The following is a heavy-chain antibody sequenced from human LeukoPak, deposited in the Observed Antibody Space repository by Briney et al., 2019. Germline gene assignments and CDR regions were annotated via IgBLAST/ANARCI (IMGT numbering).Heavy chain of an antibody. V-gene: IGHV3-9*01. CDR2: ISWDSGTI. D-gene: IGHD6-19*01. Sequence: GGPLRLSCAGSGFTLDDYAIHWVRQAPGKGLEWVSGISWDSGTIVYADSVKGRFTISRDKSKNFLYLQMNSLRAEDTAFYYCAKDRVAGIGYWFFDLWGRGTLVTVSS. CDR1: GFTLDDYA. CDR3: AKDRVAGIGYWFFDL. J-gene: IGHJ2*01.